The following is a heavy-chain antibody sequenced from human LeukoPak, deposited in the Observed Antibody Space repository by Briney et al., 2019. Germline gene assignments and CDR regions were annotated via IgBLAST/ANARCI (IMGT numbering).Heavy chain of an antibody. CDR2: ISSSGSGI. Sequence: GGSLRLSCAASGFTFRNYYMSWIRQAPGKGLEWVSYISSSGSGIYYADSVKGRFTIPRDNAKNSLSLQMNSLRAEDTAVYYCARDNGYSGYDFAYWGQGNLVTVSS. D-gene: IGHD5-12*01. CDR1: GFTFRNYY. V-gene: IGHV3-11*01. CDR3: ARDNGYSGYDFAY. J-gene: IGHJ4*02.